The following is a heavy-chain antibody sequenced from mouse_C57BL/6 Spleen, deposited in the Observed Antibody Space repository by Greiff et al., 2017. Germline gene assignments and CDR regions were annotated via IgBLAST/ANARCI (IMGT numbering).Heavy chain of an antibody. CDR1: GYAFSSYW. Sequence: QVQLKESGAELVKPGASVKISCKASGYAFSSYWMNWVKQRPGKGLEWIGQIYPGDGDTNYNGKFKGKATLTADKSSSTAYMQLSSLTSEDSAVYFCARPFIYYYGSSPDYYAMDYWGQGTSVTVSS. CDR3: ARPFIYYYGSSPDYYAMDY. D-gene: IGHD1-1*01. J-gene: IGHJ4*01. CDR2: IYPGDGDT. V-gene: IGHV1-80*01.